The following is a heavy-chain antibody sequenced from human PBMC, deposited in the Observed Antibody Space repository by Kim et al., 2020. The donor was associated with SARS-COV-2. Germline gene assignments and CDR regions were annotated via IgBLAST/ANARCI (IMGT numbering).Heavy chain of an antibody. CDR3: ARHHNIAAHGTVTIQNY. CDR2: INPNSGGT. Sequence: ASVHVSPPSSRSPFTGYYMPCLRQPPGQGLEWIGRINPNSGGTNYAQQFQGRVTMTRDTPPSTAYMELSSPRSDDTAVYYCARHHNIAAHGTVTIQNYWG. CDR1: RSPFTGYY. J-gene: IGHJ4*01. V-gene: IGHV1-2*06. D-gene: IGHD6-13*01.